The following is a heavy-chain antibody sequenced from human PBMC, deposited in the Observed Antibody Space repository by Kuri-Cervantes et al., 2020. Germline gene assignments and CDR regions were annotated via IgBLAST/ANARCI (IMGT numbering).Heavy chain of an antibody. CDR2: ISSSGSTI. CDR1: GFTFSDYY. Sequence: GESLKISCAASGFTFSDYYMSWIRQAPGKGLEWVSYISSSGSTIYYADSVKGRFTISRDNAKNSLFLQMNSLRAEDTAVYYCASHGYYDSNGFYEYFQYWGQGTLVTVSS. J-gene: IGHJ1*01. D-gene: IGHD3-22*01. V-gene: IGHV3-11*04. CDR3: ASHGYYDSNGFYEYFQY.